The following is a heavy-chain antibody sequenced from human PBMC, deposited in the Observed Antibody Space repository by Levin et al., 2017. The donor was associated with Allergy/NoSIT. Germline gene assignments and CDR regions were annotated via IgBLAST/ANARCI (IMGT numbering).Heavy chain of an antibody. CDR1: GYIFTSFS. D-gene: IGHD3-10*01. V-gene: IGHV1-18*01. CDR2: ISANNENT. Sequence: GESLKISCKASGYIFTSFSISWVRQAPGHGLEWMGWISANNENTESALKFRGRVSMTTDTATSTAYMELRSLRSDDTAVYYCVRTYGSGSYYWYFDVWGRGTLVTVSS. J-gene: IGHJ2*01. CDR3: VRTYGSGSYYWYFDV.